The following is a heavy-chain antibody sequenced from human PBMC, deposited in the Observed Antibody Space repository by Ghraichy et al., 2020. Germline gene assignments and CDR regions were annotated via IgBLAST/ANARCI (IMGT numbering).Heavy chain of an antibody. J-gene: IGHJ6*02. Sequence: GGSLRLSCAASGFTFSSYSMNWVRQAPGKGLEWLSYISSSSSTIYYADSVKGRFTISRDNAKNSLYLQMNSLRDEDTAVYYCARCAAAGSYYYYYGMDVWGQGTTVIVSS. CDR3: ARCAAAGSYYYYYGMDV. V-gene: IGHV3-48*02. CDR2: ISSSSSTI. CDR1: GFTFSSYS. D-gene: IGHD6-13*01.